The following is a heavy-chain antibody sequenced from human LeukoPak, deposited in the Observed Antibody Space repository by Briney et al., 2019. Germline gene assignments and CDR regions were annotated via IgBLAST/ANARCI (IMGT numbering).Heavy chain of an antibody. CDR1: GGSISSDSYY. CDR3: ASLSYGDTDSVDY. Sequence: SETLSLTCTVSGGSISSDSYYWSWIRQPAGKGLEWIGRIYTSGSTNYNPSLKSRVTISLDTSKNQFSLKLSSVTAADAAVYYCASLSYGDTDSVDYWGQGTLVTVSS. J-gene: IGHJ4*02. V-gene: IGHV4-61*02. D-gene: IGHD4-17*01. CDR2: IYTSGST.